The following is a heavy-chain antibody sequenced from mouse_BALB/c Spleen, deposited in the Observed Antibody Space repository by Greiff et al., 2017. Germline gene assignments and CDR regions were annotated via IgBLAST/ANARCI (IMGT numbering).Heavy chain of an antibody. J-gene: IGHJ2*01. CDR1: GFTFSSYT. V-gene: IGHV5-6-4*01. CDR2: ISSGGSYT. Sequence: EVKLVESGGGLVKPGGSLKLSCAASGFTFSSYTMSWVRQTPEKRLEWVATISSGGSYTYYSDSVKGRFTISRDNAKNTLYLQMSSLKSEDTAMYYCTRGDYGNYYFDYWGQGTTLTVSS. CDR3: TRGDYGNYYFDY. D-gene: IGHD2-1*01.